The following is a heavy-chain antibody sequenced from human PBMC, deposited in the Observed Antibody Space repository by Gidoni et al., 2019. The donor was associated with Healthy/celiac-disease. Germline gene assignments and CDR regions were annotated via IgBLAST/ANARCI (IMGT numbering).Heavy chain of an antibody. CDR1: GGSISSYN. CDR2: IYYSGRT. CDR3: ARVAAAGTDYYYGMDV. Sequence: QVQLQESCPGLVKPSETLSLTCTVSGGSISSYNWSWIRQPPGKGLEWIGYIYYSGRTNYNPTPKRRVTISVDTSKNQFSLKLSSVTAAETAVYYCARVAAAGTDYYYGMDVWGQGTTVTVSS. J-gene: IGHJ6*02. D-gene: IGHD6-13*01. V-gene: IGHV4-59*01.